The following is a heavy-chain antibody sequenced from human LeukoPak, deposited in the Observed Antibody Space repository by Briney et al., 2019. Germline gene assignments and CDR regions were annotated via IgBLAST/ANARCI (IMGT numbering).Heavy chain of an antibody. J-gene: IGHJ4*02. CDR2: IHGDGSA. CDR1: GFTVSSDF. Sequence: GGSLRLSCAASGFTVSSDFMTWVRQAPGKGLEWVSIIHGDGSAYYADSVRGRFTVSRDISKNTLFLQMVGLRAEDTALYYCANRGFWGQGTLVTVSS. V-gene: IGHV3-53*01. CDR3: ANRGF.